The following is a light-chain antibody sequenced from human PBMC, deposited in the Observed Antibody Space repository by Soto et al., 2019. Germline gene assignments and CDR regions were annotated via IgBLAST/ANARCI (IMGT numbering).Light chain of an antibody. Sequence: QSALTQPASVSGCPGQSISISCTGTSSDVGGYNYVSWYQQHPGKAPKLMIYDVNNRPSGVSNRFSGSKSGNTASLTISGLQTEDEADYYCSSYTSSSTLVFGTGTKLTVL. V-gene: IGLV2-14*03. CDR1: SSDVGGYNY. CDR2: DVN. J-gene: IGLJ1*01. CDR3: SSYTSSSTLV.